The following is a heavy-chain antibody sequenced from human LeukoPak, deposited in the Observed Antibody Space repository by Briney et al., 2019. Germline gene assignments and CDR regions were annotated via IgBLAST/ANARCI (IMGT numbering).Heavy chain of an antibody. D-gene: IGHD6-13*01. J-gene: IGHJ5*01. V-gene: IGHV4-34*01. Sequence: PSETLSLTCAVYGGSFSGYYWSWIRQPPGKGLEWIGEINHSGSTNYNPSLKSRVTISVDTSKNQFSLKLSSVTAADTAVYYCARGPRGSWYFFWFDCWGQGTLVTVSS. CDR1: GGSFSGYY. CDR3: ARGPRGSWYFFWFDC. CDR2: INHSGST.